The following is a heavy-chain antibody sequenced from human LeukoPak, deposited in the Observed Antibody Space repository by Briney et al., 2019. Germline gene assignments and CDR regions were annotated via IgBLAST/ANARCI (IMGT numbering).Heavy chain of an antibody. Sequence: SETLSLTCTVSGYSISSGYYWGWIRQPPGKGLEWIGSIYHSGSTYYNPSLKSRVTISVDTSKNQFSLKLSSVTAADTAVYYCASPGIDKLRYFDWLLDHWGQGTLVTVSS. CDR2: IYHSGST. J-gene: IGHJ4*02. D-gene: IGHD3-9*01. V-gene: IGHV4-38-2*02. CDR1: GYSISSGYY. CDR3: ASPGIDKLRYFDWLLDH.